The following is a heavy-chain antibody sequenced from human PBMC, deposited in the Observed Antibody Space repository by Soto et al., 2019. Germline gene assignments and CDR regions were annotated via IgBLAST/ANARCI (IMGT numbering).Heavy chain of an antibody. CDR3: AHSRGDYDILTGPNWFDP. Sequence: ASVKVSCKASGYTFTSYAMHLVRQAPGQRLEWMGWINAGNGNTKYSQKFQGRVTITRDTSASTAYMELSSLRSEDTAVYYCAHSRGDYDILTGPNWFDPWGQGTLVTVSS. CDR2: INAGNGNT. D-gene: IGHD3-9*01. CDR1: GYTFTSYA. V-gene: IGHV1-3*01. J-gene: IGHJ5*02.